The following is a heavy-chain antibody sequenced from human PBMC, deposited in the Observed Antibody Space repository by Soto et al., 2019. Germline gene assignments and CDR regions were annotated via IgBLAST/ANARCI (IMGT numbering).Heavy chain of an antibody. CDR2: INQDGSDK. J-gene: IGHJ4*02. V-gene: IGHV3-7*03. D-gene: IGHD2-15*01. CDR1: GFTFSTYW. Sequence: EVRLVESGGGLVQPGGSLRLSCAASGFTFSTYWMSWVRQAPGKGLEWVANINQDGSDKYYLDSVKGRFTISRDNAKNSLYLQMNSLRAEDTALYFCARDLGGKTNYWGQGTLVTVSS. CDR3: ARDLGGKTNY.